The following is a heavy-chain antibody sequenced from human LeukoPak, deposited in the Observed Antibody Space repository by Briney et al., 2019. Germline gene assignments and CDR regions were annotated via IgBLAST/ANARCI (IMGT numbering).Heavy chain of an antibody. J-gene: IGHJ5*02. V-gene: IGHV4-34*01. CDR3: ARALSSSWYKNWFDP. CDR1: GGSFSGYY. Sequence: SETLSLTCAVSGGSFSGYYWSWIRQPPGKGLEWIGEINHSGSTNYNPSLKSRGTISVDTSKNQFSLKLSSVTAADTAVYYCARALSSSWYKNWFDPWGQGTLVTVSS. D-gene: IGHD6-13*01. CDR2: INHSGST.